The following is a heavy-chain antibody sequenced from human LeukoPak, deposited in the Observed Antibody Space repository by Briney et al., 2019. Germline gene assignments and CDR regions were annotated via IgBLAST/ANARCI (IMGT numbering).Heavy chain of an antibody. CDR1: SGSISIYS. CDR2: IYSTGNT. Sequence: SETLSLTCTVSSGSISIYSWSWIRQPPGKGLEWIGYIYSTGNTNYNPSLKSRVTISVDASKNQFSLKLRSVTAADTAVYYCARETSQKGAHYMDVWGKGTTVTISS. CDR3: ARETSQKGAHYMDV. J-gene: IGHJ6*03. D-gene: IGHD3-16*01. V-gene: IGHV4-59*01.